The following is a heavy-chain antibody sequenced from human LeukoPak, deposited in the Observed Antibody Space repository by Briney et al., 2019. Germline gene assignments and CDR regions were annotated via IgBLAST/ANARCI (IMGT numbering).Heavy chain of an antibody. Sequence: GSLRPSCAASGFTFITSAMSWVRQAPGKGLEWIGEINHSGSTNYNPSLKSRVTISVDTSKNQFSLKLSSVTAADTAVYYCARARVMVYAIPPPYFQHWGQGTLVTVSS. CDR1: GFTFITSA. V-gene: IGHV4-34*01. D-gene: IGHD2-8*01. CDR3: ARARVMVYAIPPPYFQH. J-gene: IGHJ1*01. CDR2: INHSGST.